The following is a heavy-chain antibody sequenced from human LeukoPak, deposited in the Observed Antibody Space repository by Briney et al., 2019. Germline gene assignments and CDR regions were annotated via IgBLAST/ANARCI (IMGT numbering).Heavy chain of an antibody. CDR1: GFTFSSYS. Sequence: GGSLRLSCAASGFTFSSYSMNWVRQAPGKGLEWVSSISSSSSYIYYADSVKGRFTISRDNAKNSLYLQMNSLRAEDTAVYYCARDRTDDGDYPQLPCWGQGTLVTAAS. D-gene: IGHD4-17*01. V-gene: IGHV3-21*01. J-gene: IGHJ4*02. CDR2: ISSSSSYI. CDR3: ARDRTDDGDYPQLPC.